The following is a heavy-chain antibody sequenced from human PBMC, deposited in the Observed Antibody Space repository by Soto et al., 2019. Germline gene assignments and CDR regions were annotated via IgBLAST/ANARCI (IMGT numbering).Heavy chain of an antibody. Sequence: SETRSRTWTISNGPIGSYCWTWIRQPPGKGLEWIGHIYYSGSTNYNPSLKSRLTLSLDTSKNQFSLKLTSVTAADTAVYYCARVGRLITAAGLLDAWGQGTLVTVSS. V-gene: IGHV4-59*01. CDR2: IYYSGST. D-gene: IGHD6-13*01. CDR3: ARVGRLITAAGLLDA. J-gene: IGHJ5*02. CDR1: NGPIGSYC.